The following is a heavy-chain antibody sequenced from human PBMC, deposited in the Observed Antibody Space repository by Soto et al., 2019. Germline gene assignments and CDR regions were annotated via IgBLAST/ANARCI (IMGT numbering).Heavy chain of an antibody. Sequence: SETLSLTCTVSGGSISSNGHYWSWIRQHPGKGLEWIGYIYYSGNTYYNPSLKSRVTISVDTSKNQFSLKLSSVTAADTAVYYCASLPLEWRRDYFDYWGQGTLVTVSS. D-gene: IGHD3-3*01. V-gene: IGHV4-31*03. CDR1: GGSISSNGHY. CDR2: IYYSGNT. J-gene: IGHJ4*02. CDR3: ASLPLEWRRDYFDY.